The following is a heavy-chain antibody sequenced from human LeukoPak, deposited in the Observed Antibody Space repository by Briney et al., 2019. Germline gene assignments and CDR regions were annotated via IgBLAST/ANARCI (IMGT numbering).Heavy chain of an antibody. V-gene: IGHV3-15*07. J-gene: IGHJ1*01. CDR1: GFTFSNAW. Sequence: GGSLRLSCAASGFTFSNAWMNWVRQAPGKGLEWVGRIKSKTDGGTTDYAAPVKGRFTISRDNSKNTLYLQMNSLRAEDTALYYCAKKVVVGATSPYSDFQDWGQGTLVTVSS. CDR3: AKKVVVGATSPYSDFQD. D-gene: IGHD1-26*01. CDR2: IKSKTDGGTT.